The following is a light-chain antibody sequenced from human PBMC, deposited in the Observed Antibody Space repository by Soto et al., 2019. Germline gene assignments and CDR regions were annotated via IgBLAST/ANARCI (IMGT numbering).Light chain of an antibody. CDR2: AAS. V-gene: IGKV1-16*02. J-gene: IGKJ5*01. Sequence: DIQMTQSPSSLSASVGDTVTITCRASRDINNFLAWFQHKPGKAPRSLIYAASTLQRGVPSKFSGSKSGTEFTLTITSLQPEDFATYYCQQYSEYPPTCGQGTRLEI. CDR1: RDINNF. CDR3: QQYSEYPPT.